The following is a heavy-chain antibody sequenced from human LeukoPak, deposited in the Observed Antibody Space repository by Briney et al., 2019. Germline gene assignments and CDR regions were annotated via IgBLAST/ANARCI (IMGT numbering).Heavy chain of an antibody. J-gene: IGHJ1*01. V-gene: IGHV3-23*01. CDR3: AKKDCSGGSCYSHFQH. CDR2: ISGSGGST. CDR1: GFTFSSYA. D-gene: IGHD2-15*01. Sequence: PGGSLRLSCAASGFTFSSYAMSWVRQAPGEGLEWVSAISGSGGSTYYADSVKGRFTISRDNSKNTLYLQMNSLRAEDTAVYYCAKKDCSGGSCYSHFQHWGQGTLVTVSS.